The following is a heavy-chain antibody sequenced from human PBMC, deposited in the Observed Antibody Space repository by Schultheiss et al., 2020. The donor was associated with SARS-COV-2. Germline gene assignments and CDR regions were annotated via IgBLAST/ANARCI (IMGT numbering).Heavy chain of an antibody. Sequence: GGSLRLSCAASGFTFSSYSMNWVRQAPGKGLEWVSSISSSSSYIYYADSVKGRFTISRDNAKNSLYLQMNSLRAEDTAVYYCARDSDGDYYYYGMDVWGQGTTVTVSS. J-gene: IGHJ6*02. D-gene: IGHD4-17*01. CDR3: ARDSDGDYYYYGMDV. V-gene: IGHV3-21*01. CDR1: GFTFSSYS. CDR2: ISSSSSYI.